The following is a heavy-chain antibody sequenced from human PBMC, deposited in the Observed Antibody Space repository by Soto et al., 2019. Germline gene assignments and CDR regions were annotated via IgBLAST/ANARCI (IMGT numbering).Heavy chain of an antibody. CDR2: ISYDGSNK. V-gene: IGHV3-30*18. J-gene: IGHJ1*01. Sequence: PGGSLRLSCAASGFTFSSYGMHWVRQAPGKGLEWVAVISYDGSNKYYADSVKGRFTISRDNSKNTLYLQMNSLRAEDTAVYYCAKGPYSSGWYEEFSEYFQHWGQGTLVTVSS. D-gene: IGHD6-19*01. CDR1: GFTFSSYG. CDR3: AKGPYSSGWYEEFSEYFQH.